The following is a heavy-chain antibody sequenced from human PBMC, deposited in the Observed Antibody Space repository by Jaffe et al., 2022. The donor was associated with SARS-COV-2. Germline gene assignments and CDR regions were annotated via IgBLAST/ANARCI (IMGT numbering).Heavy chain of an antibody. CDR3: ARQYYYDSSGYPH. Sequence: QLQLQESGPGLVKPSETLSLTCTVSGGSISSSSYYWGWIRQPPGKGLEWIGSIYYSGSTYYNPSLKSRVTISVDTSKNQFSLKLSSVTAADTAVYYCARQYYYDSSGYPHWGQGTLVTVSS. D-gene: IGHD3-22*01. V-gene: IGHV4-39*01. J-gene: IGHJ4*02. CDR1: GGSISSSSYY. CDR2: IYYSGST.